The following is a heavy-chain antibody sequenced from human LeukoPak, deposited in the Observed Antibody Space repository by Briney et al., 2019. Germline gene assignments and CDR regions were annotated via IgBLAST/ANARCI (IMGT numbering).Heavy chain of an antibody. J-gene: IGHJ4*02. CDR2: INPNSGGT. Sequence: ASVKVSCKASVYTFTGYYMHWVRQAPGQGLEWVGWINPNSGGTNSAQKFQGRVTMTRDTSISTAYMELSRLRSDDTAVYYCARVGSDSSGWRRFDYWGQGTLVTVSS. CDR3: ARVGSDSSGWRRFDY. CDR1: VYTFTGYY. V-gene: IGHV1-2*02. D-gene: IGHD6-19*01.